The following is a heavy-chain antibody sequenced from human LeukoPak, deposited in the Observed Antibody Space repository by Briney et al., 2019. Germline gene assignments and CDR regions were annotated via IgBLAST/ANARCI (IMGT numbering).Heavy chain of an antibody. CDR2: IYYSGST. D-gene: IGHD3-10*01. CDR3: ARGSYYYGSGSYYNKVPNWFDP. CDR1: GGSISSYY. J-gene: IGHJ5*02. Sequence: SETLSLTCTVSGGSISSYYWSWIRQPPGKGLEWIGYIYYSGSTNYNPSLKSRVTISVDTSKNQFSLKPSSVTAADTAVYYCARGSYYYGSGSYYNKVPNWFDPWGQGTLVTVSS. V-gene: IGHV4-59*01.